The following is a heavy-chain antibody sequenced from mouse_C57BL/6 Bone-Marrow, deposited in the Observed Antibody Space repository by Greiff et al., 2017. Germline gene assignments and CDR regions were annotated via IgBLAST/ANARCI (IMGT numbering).Heavy chain of an antibody. CDR1: GYSFTDYN. CDR2: INPNYGTT. J-gene: IGHJ4*01. D-gene: IGHD2-5*01. CDR3: ASIYYRNYLYAMDY. V-gene: IGHV1-39*01. Sequence: VQLQQSGPELVKPGASVKISCKASGYSFTDYNMNWVKQSNGKSLEWIGVINPNYGTTSYNQKFKGKATFTVDQSSSTAYMQLNSLTSEDSAVYYCASIYYRNYLYAMDYWGQGTSVTVSS.